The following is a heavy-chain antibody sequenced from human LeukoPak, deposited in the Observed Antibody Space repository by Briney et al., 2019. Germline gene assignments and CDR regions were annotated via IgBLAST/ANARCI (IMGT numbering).Heavy chain of an antibody. CDR2: IYHSGST. J-gene: IGHJ4*02. D-gene: IGHD3-3*01. Sequence: PSETLSLTCTVSGYSISSGYYWGWIRQPPGKGLEWIGSIYHSGSTYYNPSLKSRVTISVDTSKNQFSLKLSSVTAADTAVYYCARGRDFWSGYSRRPGFDYWGQGTLVTVSS. V-gene: IGHV4-38-2*02. CDR3: ARGRDFWSGYSRRPGFDY. CDR1: GYSISSGYY.